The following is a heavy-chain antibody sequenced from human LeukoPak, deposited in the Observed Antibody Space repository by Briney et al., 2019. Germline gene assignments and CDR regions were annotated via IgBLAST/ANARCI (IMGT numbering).Heavy chain of an antibody. V-gene: IGHV1-69-2*01. CDR3: ASRIDGSLGFDP. CDR2: VDPEDGET. J-gene: IGHJ5*02. Sequence: ASVKISCKVSGYTFTDYYMHWVQQAPGKGLEWMGLVDPEDGETIYAEKFQGRVIITADTSTDTAYMELSSLRSEDTAVYYCASRIDGSLGFDPWGQGTLVTVSS. D-gene: IGHD2/OR15-2a*01. CDR1: GYTFTDYY.